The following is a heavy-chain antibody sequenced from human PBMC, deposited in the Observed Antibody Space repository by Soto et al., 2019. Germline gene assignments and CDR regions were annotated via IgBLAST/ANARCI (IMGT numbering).Heavy chain of an antibody. J-gene: IGHJ3*02. V-gene: IGHV1-69*13. CDR1: GGTFSSYA. CDR3: ARQHDFCSGYPPRRYAFDI. Sequence: SVKVSCKASGGTFSSYAISWVRQAPGQGLEWMGGIIPIFGTANYAQKFQGRVTITADESTSTAYMELSSLRSEDTAVYYCARQHDFCSGYPPRRYAFDIWGQGTMVTVS. D-gene: IGHD3-3*01. CDR2: IIPIFGTA.